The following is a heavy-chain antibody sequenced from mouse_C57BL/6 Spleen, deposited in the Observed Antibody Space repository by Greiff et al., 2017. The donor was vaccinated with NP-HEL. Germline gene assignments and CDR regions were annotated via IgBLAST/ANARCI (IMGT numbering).Heavy chain of an antibody. D-gene: IGHD1-1*01. CDR1: GFTFNSYA. CDR2: ISDGGSYT. V-gene: IGHV5-4*01. J-gene: IGHJ3*01. CDR3: ARDHNTTGFAY. Sequence: EVMLVESGGGLVKPGGSLKLSCAASGFTFNSYAMSWVRQTPEKRLEWVATISDGGSYTYYPDNVKGRFTISRDNAKNNLYLQMSHLKSEDTAMYYCARDHNTTGFAYWGQGTLVTVSA.